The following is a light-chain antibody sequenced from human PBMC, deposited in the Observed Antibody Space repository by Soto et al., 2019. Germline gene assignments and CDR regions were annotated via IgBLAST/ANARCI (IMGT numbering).Light chain of an antibody. Sequence: DIKMTQSPSSLSASVGDRVTITCRASQGISNYLAWYQQKPGKVPKLLIYAASTLQSGVPSRFSGSGSGTDFTLTISSLQPEDVATYYCQKYNSAPPFTFGGGTKVEIK. CDR3: QKYNSAPPFT. CDR2: AAS. V-gene: IGKV1-27*01. J-gene: IGKJ4*01. CDR1: QGISNY.